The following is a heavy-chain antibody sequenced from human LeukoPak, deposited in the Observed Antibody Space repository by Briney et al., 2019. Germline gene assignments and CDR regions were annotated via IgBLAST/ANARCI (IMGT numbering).Heavy chain of an antibody. CDR2: IDQDGSVR. Sequence: AGGSLRLSCVASGFTFSSFWMSWVRQAPGKGLEFVANIDQDGSVRNYVDSVKGRFIISRDNAKNSLYLQMNSLRAEDTAVYFCARAPGSSSFDYWGLGTPVTVSS. V-gene: IGHV3-7*01. D-gene: IGHD6-13*01. J-gene: IGHJ4*02. CDR3: ARAPGSSSFDY. CDR1: GFTFSSFW.